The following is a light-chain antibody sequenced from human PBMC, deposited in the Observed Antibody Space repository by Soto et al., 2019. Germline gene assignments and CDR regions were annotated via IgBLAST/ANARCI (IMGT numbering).Light chain of an antibody. V-gene: IGLV2-23*01. Sequence: QSSLTQPASVSGSPGQSITISCTGTSSDVGCYNLVSWYQQHPGKAPKLMIYEGSERPSGISNRFSGSRSGNTASLTISGLEAEDEADYYCCLYAGSGTWVFGGGTKLTVL. CDR3: CLYAGSGTWV. CDR1: SSDVGCYNL. J-gene: IGLJ3*02. CDR2: EGS.